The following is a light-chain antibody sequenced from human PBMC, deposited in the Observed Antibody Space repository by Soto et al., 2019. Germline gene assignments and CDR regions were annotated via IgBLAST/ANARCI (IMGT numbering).Light chain of an antibody. CDR3: SSYTSSSTYV. J-gene: IGLJ1*01. V-gene: IGLV2-14*03. CDR2: DVS. Sequence: SVLHKPASGNGFPGQSSSISCTGTSSDVGGYNYVSWYQQHPDKAPKLMIYDVSNRPSGVSNRFSGSKSGNTASLTISGLQAEDEADYHCSSYTSSSTYVFGTGTKVTVL. CDR1: SSDVGGYNY.